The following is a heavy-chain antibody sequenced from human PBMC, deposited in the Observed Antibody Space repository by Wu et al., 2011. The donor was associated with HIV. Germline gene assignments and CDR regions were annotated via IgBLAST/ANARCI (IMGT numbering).Heavy chain of an antibody. CDR1: GGILSSFA. Sequence: QVQLTQSGAEVRKPGSSVKLSCKTSGGILSSFATTWLRQVPGHGLEWMGRIVPILGTSTSAPKFHDRLTFSVDKSSTTVYMELSRLTSEDSAVYYCARDLLIRGVTWKLQNHFDPWGQGTLVIVSA. J-gene: IGHJ5*02. CDR3: ARDLLIRGVTWKLQNHFDP. V-gene: IGHV1-69*04. D-gene: IGHD3-10*01. CDR2: IVPILGTS.